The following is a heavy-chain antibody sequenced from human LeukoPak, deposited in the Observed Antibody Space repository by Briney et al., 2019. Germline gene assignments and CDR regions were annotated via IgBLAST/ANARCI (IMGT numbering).Heavy chain of an antibody. V-gene: IGHV3-23*01. CDR2: ISNSGGST. CDR1: GFTFNTYT. CDR3: ARGNDSSGYWI. Sequence: PGGSLRLSCAASGFTFNTYTMYWVRQAPGKGLEWVSGISNSGGSTYYADSVKGRFTISRDNSKNTLYLQMNSLRAEDTAVYYCARGNDSSGYWIWGQGTMVTVSS. J-gene: IGHJ3*02. D-gene: IGHD3-22*01.